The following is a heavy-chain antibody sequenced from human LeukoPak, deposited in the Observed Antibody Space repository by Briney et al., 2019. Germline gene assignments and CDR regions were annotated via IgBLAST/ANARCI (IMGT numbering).Heavy chain of an antibody. J-gene: IGHJ2*01. V-gene: IGHV1-24*01. CDR2: FDPEDGET. D-gene: IGHD3-3*02. Sequence: ASVKVSCKVAGYTLTELSMHWVRQAPGKGLEWMGGFDPEDGETIYAQKFQGRVTMTEDTSTDTAYMELSSLRSEDTAVYYCATHFWSGYSRYYDLWGRGTLVTVSS. CDR3: ATHFWSGYSRYYDL. CDR1: GYTLTELS.